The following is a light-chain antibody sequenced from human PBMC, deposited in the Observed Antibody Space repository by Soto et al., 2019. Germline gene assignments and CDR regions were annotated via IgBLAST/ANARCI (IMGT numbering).Light chain of an antibody. CDR1: SSDVGSYNL. CDR2: EGS. V-gene: IGLV2-23*01. CDR3: CSYAGSSTSVV. J-gene: IGLJ2*01. Sequence: QSALTQPASVSGSPGQSITISCTGTSSDVGSYNLVSWYQQHPGKAPKLMIYEGSKRPSGVSNRFSGSKSGNTASLTISGLQAGDEAGYYCCSYAGSSTSVVFGGGTKLTVL.